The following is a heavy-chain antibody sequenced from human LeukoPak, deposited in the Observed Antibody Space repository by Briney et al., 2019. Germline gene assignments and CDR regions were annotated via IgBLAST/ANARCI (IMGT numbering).Heavy chain of an antibody. Sequence: PGRSLRLSCAASGFPFSIYGMHWVRQAPGKGQEWVAAISYDGSKEYSADSVKGRFTISRDSSKKTLYLQMNSLRAEDTAVYYCAKEQASAAVYPAFDYWGQGILVTVSS. CDR2: ISYDGSKE. CDR1: GFPFSIYG. D-gene: IGHD6-13*01. CDR3: AKEQASAAVYPAFDY. J-gene: IGHJ4*02. V-gene: IGHV3-30*18.